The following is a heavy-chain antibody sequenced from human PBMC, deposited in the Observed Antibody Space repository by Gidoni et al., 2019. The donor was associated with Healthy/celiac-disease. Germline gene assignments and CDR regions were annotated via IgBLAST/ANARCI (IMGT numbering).Heavy chain of an antibody. CDR2: IIPIVGTA. J-gene: IGHJ5*02. Sequence: QVQLVQSGAEVKKPGSSVKVSCKASGGTFSSYAISWVRQAPGQGLEWMGGIIPIVGTANYAQKFQGRVTITADESTSTAYMELSSLRSEDTAVYYCARGTSTSCYFATNCWFDPWGQGTLVTVSS. V-gene: IGHV1-69*01. D-gene: IGHD2-2*01. CDR3: ARGTSTSCYFATNCWFDP. CDR1: GGTFSSYA.